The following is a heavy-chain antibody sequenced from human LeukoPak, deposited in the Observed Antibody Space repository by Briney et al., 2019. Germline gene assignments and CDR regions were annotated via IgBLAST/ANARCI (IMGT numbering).Heavy chain of an antibody. CDR1: GYTFTSYD. J-gene: IGHJ3*02. Sequence: ASVKVSCKASGYTFTSYDINWVRQATGQGLEWMGWMNPNSGNTGYAQKFQGRVTMTRNTSISTAYMELSSLRSEDTAVYYCARAYYDSSGYYWYGGAFDIWGQGTMVTVSS. CDR3: ARAYYDSSGYYWYGGAFDI. D-gene: IGHD3-22*01. V-gene: IGHV1-8*01. CDR2: MNPNSGNT.